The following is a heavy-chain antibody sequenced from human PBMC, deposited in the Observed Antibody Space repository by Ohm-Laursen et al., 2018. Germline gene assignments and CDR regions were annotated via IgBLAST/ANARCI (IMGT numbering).Heavy chain of an antibody. V-gene: IGHV4-4*07. D-gene: IGHD3-10*01. J-gene: IGHJ4*02. CDR2: ISNTGTT. CDR3: ASRGY. Sequence: SETLSLTCTVSGDSFNNYFWSWIRQPAGKGLEWIGRISNTGTTNYNPSLRSRVTMSLDTAKNQFSLKLSSVTAADTAVYYCASRGYWGQGALVTVSS. CDR1: GDSFNNYF.